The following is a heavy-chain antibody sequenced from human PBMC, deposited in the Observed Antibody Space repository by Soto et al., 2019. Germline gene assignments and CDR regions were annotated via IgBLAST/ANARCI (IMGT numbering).Heavy chain of an antibody. Sequence: GESLKISCKGSGYSFSSYWITWVRQLPGKGLEWMGRIDPSDSYTNYSPSFKGHVTISVDKSSSTAYLQWNSLKASDSAMYYCARQDETSREDYYGMDVWGQGTTVTVSS. CDR1: GYSFSSYW. CDR2: IDPSDSYT. V-gene: IGHV5-10-1*01. J-gene: IGHJ6*02. CDR3: ARQDETSREDYYGMDV.